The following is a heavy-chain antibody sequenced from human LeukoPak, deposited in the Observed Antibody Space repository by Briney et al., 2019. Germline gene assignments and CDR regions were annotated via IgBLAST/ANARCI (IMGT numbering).Heavy chain of an antibody. V-gene: IGHV3-21*01. CDR2: ITSSSTFI. Sequence: GGSVRLSCAASGFTFSSYSMNWLRQAPGKGLEWVSSITSSSTFINYADSVKGRFTISRDNAKNSVFLQMNSLRVEDTAVYYCARYTTGDNWFDPWGQGTLVTASS. J-gene: IGHJ5*02. CDR3: ARYTTGDNWFDP. CDR1: GFTFSSYS. D-gene: IGHD2-21*01.